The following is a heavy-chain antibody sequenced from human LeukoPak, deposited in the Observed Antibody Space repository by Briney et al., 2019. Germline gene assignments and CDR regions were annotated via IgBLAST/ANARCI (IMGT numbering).Heavy chain of an antibody. Sequence: SVKVSCKASGGTFSSYAISWVRQAPGQGLEWMGGIIPIFGTANYAQKFQGRVAITTGESTSTAYMELSSLRSEDTAVYYCASKLGYCSSTSCYGDLDYWGQGTLVTVSS. CDR1: GGTFSSYA. D-gene: IGHD2-2*01. V-gene: IGHV1-69*05. CDR2: IIPIFGTA. CDR3: ASKLGYCSSTSCYGDLDY. J-gene: IGHJ4*02.